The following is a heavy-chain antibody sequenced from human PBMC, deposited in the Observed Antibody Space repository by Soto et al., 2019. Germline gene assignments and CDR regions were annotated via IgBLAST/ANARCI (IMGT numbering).Heavy chain of an antibody. CDR2: INHGGST. Sequence: QVQLQQWGAGLLKPSETLSLTCAVYGGSFSGYYWSWIRQPPGKGLEWIGEINHGGSTNYNPSLKSRVTIKVDTSKNQFSLKLSSVTAADTAVYYCARGRPMVRGVMVWFDPWGQGTLVTVSS. CDR3: ARGRPMVRGVMVWFDP. CDR1: GGSFSGYY. J-gene: IGHJ5*02. D-gene: IGHD3-10*01. V-gene: IGHV4-34*01.